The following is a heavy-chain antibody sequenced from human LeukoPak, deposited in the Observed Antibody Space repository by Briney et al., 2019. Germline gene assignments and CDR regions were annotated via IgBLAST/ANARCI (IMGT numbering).Heavy chain of an antibody. Sequence: SETLSLTCTVSGGSISSSSYYWGWIRQPPGKGLEWIGSIYYSGSTYYNPSLKSRVTMSVDTSKNQFSLKLSSVTAADTAVYYCAREAMAAAGTFDYWGQGTLVTVSS. J-gene: IGHJ4*02. CDR2: IYYSGST. V-gene: IGHV4-39*07. CDR3: AREAMAAAGTFDY. CDR1: GGSISSSSYY. D-gene: IGHD6-13*01.